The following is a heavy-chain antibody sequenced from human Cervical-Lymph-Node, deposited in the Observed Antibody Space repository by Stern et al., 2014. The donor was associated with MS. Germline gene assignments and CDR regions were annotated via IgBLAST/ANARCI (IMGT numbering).Heavy chain of an antibody. CDR1: GFTFNNYW. D-gene: IGHD3-16*01. Sequence: EVQLVESGGGLVQPGGSLKFSCSASGFTFNNYWMHWVRQAPGKGLVWVSRINGDGSRTTYADSVKGRFTISRDNARNTLYLQMNSLRPEDTAVYYCAKSGGDDSWGLLPLDYWGQGILVTVSS. J-gene: IGHJ4*02. CDR3: AKSGGDDSWGLLPLDY. CDR2: INGDGSRT. V-gene: IGHV3-74*02.